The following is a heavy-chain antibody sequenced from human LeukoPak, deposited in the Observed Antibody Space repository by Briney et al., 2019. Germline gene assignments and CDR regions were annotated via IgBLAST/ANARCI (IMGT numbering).Heavy chain of an antibody. J-gene: IGHJ6*03. CDR1: GYTFSNFG. CDR2: ISAYNGNT. Sequence: ASVKVSCKASGYTFSNFGISWVRQAPGQGFEWMGWISAYNGNTNYAQKFQGRVTITADKSTSTAYMELSSLRSEDTAVYYCARGTLRFGELLPDYYYYMDVWGKGTTVTVSS. V-gene: IGHV1-18*01. CDR3: ARGTLRFGELLPDYYYYMDV. D-gene: IGHD3-10*01.